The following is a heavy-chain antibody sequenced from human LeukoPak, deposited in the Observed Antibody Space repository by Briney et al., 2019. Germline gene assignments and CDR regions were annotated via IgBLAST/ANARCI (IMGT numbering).Heavy chain of an antibody. V-gene: IGHV3-48*03. J-gene: IGHJ4*02. CDR2: ISSSGSTI. D-gene: IGHD3-16*01. Sequence: PGGSLRLSCAASGFTFSSYEMNWVRQAPGKGLEWVSYISSSGSTIYYADSVKGRFTISRVNAKNSLYLQMNSLRVEDTAVYYCAILRGGTVASFEYWGQGTLVTVSS. CDR1: GFTFSSYE. CDR3: AILRGGTVASFEY.